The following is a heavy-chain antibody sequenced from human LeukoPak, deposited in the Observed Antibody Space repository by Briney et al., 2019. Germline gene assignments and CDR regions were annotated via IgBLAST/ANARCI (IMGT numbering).Heavy chain of an antibody. D-gene: IGHD6-13*01. Sequence: SETLSLTCAVYGGSFSGYYWSWIRQPPGKGLEWIGEINHSGSTNYNPSLKSRVTISVDTSKNQSSLKLSSVTAADTAVYYCARHAPRIAAAKYYFDYWGQGTLVTVSS. CDR3: ARHAPRIAAAKYYFDY. CDR1: GGSFSGYY. J-gene: IGHJ4*02. V-gene: IGHV4-34*01. CDR2: INHSGST.